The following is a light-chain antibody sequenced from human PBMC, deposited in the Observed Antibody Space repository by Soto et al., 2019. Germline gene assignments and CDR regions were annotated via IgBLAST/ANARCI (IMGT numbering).Light chain of an antibody. J-gene: IGLJ2*01. CDR2: DVS. CDR3: CSYAGTYTFVV. V-gene: IGLV2-11*01. Sequence: QSVLTQPRSVSGSPGKSVTISCTGTSSDVGGYNYVSWYQQHPHKAPKLIIYDVSKRPSGVPDRFSGTKSGNTASLTISGLQAEDEADYYCCSYAGTYTFVVFGGGTQLTVL. CDR1: SSDVGGYNY.